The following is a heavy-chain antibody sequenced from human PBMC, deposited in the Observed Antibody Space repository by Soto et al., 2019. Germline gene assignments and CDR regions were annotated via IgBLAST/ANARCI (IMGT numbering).Heavy chain of an antibody. V-gene: IGHV3-33*01. CDR1: GFTFSSYG. CDR3: ARDGIFWSGYSYFDY. Sequence: QVQLVESGGGVVQPGRSLRLSCGASGFTFSSYGMHWVRQAPGKGLEWVAVIWYDGSNKYYADSVKGRFTISRDNSKNTLYLQMNSLRAEDTAVYYCARDGIFWSGYSYFDYWGQGTLVTVSS. J-gene: IGHJ4*02. CDR2: IWYDGSNK. D-gene: IGHD3-3*01.